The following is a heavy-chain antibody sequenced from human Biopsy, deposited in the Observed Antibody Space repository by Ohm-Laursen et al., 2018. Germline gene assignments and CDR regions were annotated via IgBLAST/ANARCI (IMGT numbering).Heavy chain of an antibody. D-gene: IGHD1-26*01. Sequence: SQTLSLTCTVSGASMTGYFWTWVRQPAGKGLEWIGHIYTIGDTTYNPSLESRVTMSLDTSKNQFSLKMTSLTAADTAVYYCAGIVLGPTNDAFDIWGQGTMVTVSS. CDR3: AGIVLGPTNDAFDI. CDR1: GASMTGYF. V-gene: IGHV4-4*07. J-gene: IGHJ3*02. CDR2: IYTIGDT.